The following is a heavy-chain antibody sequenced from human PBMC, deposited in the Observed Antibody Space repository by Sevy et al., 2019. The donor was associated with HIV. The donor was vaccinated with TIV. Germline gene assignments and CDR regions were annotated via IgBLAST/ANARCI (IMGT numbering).Heavy chain of an antibody. Sequence: ASVKVSCKASGYTFIDYYIHWVRQAPGQALEWMGRINPNSGATNYAQKFQERVTMTRDTSISTSYMELRRLRSDDTAVYYCAREDYYDASGGWVDPWGQGTLVTVSS. J-gene: IGHJ5*02. CDR2: INPNSGAT. CDR1: GYTFIDYY. CDR3: AREDYYDASGGWVDP. D-gene: IGHD3-22*01. V-gene: IGHV1-2*06.